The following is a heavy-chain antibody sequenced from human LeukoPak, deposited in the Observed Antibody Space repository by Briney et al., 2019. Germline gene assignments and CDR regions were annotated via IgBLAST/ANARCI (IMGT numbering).Heavy chain of an antibody. J-gene: IGHJ4*02. CDR1: GFTFSSYA. Sequence: GGSLRLSCAASGFTFSSYAMHWVRQAPGKGLEWVAVISYDGSNKYYADSVKGRFTISRDNSKNTLYLQMNSLRAEDTAVYYCAKTSSSSWYGDYWGQGTLVTVSS. CDR2: ISYDGSNK. CDR3: AKTSSSSWYGDY. V-gene: IGHV3-30-3*02. D-gene: IGHD6-13*01.